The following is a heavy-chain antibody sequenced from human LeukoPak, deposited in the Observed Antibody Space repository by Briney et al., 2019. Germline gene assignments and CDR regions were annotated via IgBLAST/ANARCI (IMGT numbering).Heavy chain of an antibody. J-gene: IGHJ4*02. CDR3: ASGGSSRWYYFDY. Sequence: ASVKVSCKAFGYTFTSYDINWVRQATGQGLEWMGWMNPNSGNTGYAQKFQGRVTMTRNTSISTAYMELSSLRSEDTAVYYCASGGSSRWYYFDYWGQGTLVTVSS. CDR2: MNPNSGNT. V-gene: IGHV1-8*01. CDR1: GYTFTSYD. D-gene: IGHD6-13*01.